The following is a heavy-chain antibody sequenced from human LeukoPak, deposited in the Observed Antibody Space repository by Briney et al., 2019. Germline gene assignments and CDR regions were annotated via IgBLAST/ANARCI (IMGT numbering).Heavy chain of an antibody. D-gene: IGHD4-17*01. CDR1: GGSISSSSYY. J-gene: IGHJ5*02. Sequence: PSETLSLTCTVSGGSISSSSYYWSWIRQPAGKGLGWIGRIHTSGSTNYNPSLKSRLTMSVDTSKNQFSLKLNSVTAADTAVYYCVRAGDYGDYVGWFDPWGQGTLVTVSS. CDR2: IHTSGST. CDR3: VRAGDYGDYVGWFDP. V-gene: IGHV4-61*02.